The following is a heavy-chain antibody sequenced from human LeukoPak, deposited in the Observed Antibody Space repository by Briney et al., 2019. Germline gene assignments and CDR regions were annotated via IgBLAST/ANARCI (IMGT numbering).Heavy chain of an antibody. J-gene: IGHJ5*01. CDR2: ISASGGSS. Sequence: PGGSLRLSCAVSGFTLSSYVMTWVRQARGKGREWVSVISASGGSSEYADSVKGRFTISRDNYKNTLYLRMDSLRAEDTAVYFCASAEGDSWGQGTLVTVSS. CDR3: ASAEGDS. CDR1: GFTLSSYV. V-gene: IGHV3-23*01.